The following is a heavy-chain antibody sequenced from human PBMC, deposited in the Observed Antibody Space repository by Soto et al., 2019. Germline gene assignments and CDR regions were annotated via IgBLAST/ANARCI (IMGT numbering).Heavy chain of an antibody. V-gene: IGHV3-23*01. CDR1: GFTFSSYA. CDR2: ISDNGVGT. J-gene: IGHJ4*02. Sequence: EVQLLESGGGWVQPGESLRLSCAASGFTFSSYAMSWVRQAPGKGLQWVSVISDNGVGTYYADSVKGRFTISRDASKNTSYLLMNTLRAEDTAIYPCAKAAACYTSSSLSFWGQGTLVTVSS. D-gene: IGHD6-13*01. CDR3: AKAAACYTSSSLSF.